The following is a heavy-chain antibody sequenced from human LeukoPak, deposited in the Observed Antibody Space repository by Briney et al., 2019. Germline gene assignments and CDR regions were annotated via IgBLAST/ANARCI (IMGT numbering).Heavy chain of an antibody. CDR2: INPNSGGT. Sequence: GASVKVSCKASGYTFTGYYMHWVRQAPGQGLEWMGWINPNSGGTNYAQKFQGRVTMTRDTSISTAYMELSRLRSDDTAVYYCARDRDFGELFIDYWGQGTLVTVSS. CDR3: ARDRDFGELFIDY. D-gene: IGHD3-10*01. CDR1: GYTFTGYY. J-gene: IGHJ4*02. V-gene: IGHV1-2*02.